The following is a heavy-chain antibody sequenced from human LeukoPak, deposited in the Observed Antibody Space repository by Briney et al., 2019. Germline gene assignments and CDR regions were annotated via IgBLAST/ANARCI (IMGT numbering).Heavy chain of an antibody. D-gene: IGHD3-10*01. V-gene: IGHV3-15*01. CDR3: ATDPRGIYGSGSFPWVDC. Sequence: PAGSLRLSCAASGFTFTNAWMRWVRQAPGKGLEWVGHIKSKTDGGTTDYAAPVKGRFTISRDDSKNTLYLKMNSLKSEDTAVYYCATDPRGIYGSGSFPWVDCWGQGTLVTVSS. J-gene: IGHJ4*02. CDR1: GFTFTNAW. CDR2: IKSKTDGGTT.